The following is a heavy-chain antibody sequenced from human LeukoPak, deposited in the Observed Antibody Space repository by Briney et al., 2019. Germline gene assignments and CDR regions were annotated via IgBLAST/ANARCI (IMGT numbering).Heavy chain of an antibody. CDR1: GFTFSNYR. D-gene: IGHD6-19*01. Sequence: GGSLRLSCAASGFTFSNYRMHWVRQAPGKGLVWVSRINSDGSSITYADSVKGRFTISRDNAKNTVYLEMNSLRVEDTAVYYCARKGIAVFGAFDIWGQGTMVTVSS. J-gene: IGHJ3*02. CDR3: ARKGIAVFGAFDI. V-gene: IGHV3-74*03. CDR2: INSDGSSI.